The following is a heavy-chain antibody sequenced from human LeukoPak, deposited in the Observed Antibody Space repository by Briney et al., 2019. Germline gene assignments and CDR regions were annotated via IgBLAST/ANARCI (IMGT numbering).Heavy chain of an antibody. J-gene: IGHJ4*02. D-gene: IGHD6-6*01. CDR1: VGAFRGYY. CDR3: ARGRIAARLGMDY. V-gene: IGHV4-34*01. CDR2: INHSGST. Sequence: SETLSFTCAVYVGAFRGYYWSWIRQPPGKGLEWVGEINHSGSTNYNPSLKSRVTISGDTSKNQFSLKLSSVTAADTAVYYCARGRIAARLGMDYWGQGTLVTVPP.